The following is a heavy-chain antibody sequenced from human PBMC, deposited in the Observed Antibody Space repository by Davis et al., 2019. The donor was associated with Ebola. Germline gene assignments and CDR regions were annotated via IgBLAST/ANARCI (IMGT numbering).Heavy chain of an antibody. Sequence: GESLKISCAASGFTFSSYWMSWVRQAPGKGLEWVANIKQDGSEKYYVDSVKGRFTISRDNAKNSLYLQMNSLRAEDTAVYYCAKDRIAARRDYYYGMDVWGQGTTVTVSS. CDR2: IKQDGSEK. J-gene: IGHJ6*02. CDR3: AKDRIAARRDYYYGMDV. V-gene: IGHV3-7*01. CDR1: GFTFSSYW. D-gene: IGHD6-6*01.